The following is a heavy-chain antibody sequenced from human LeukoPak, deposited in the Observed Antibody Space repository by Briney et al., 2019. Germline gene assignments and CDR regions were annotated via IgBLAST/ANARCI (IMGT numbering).Heavy chain of an antibody. CDR3: ASALWFGEFYFDY. J-gene: IGHJ4*02. CDR2: IYYSGST. CDR1: GGSISSYY. Sequence: SETLSLTCTVSGGSISSYYWSWIRQPPGKGLEWIGYIYYSGSTNYNPSLKSRVTISVDTSKNQFSLKLSSVTAADTAVYYCASALWFGEFYFDYWGQGTLVTVSS. D-gene: IGHD3-10*01. V-gene: IGHV4-59*08.